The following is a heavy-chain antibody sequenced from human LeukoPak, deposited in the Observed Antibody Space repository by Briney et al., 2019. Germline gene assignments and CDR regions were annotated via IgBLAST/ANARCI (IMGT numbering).Heavy chain of an antibody. V-gene: IGHV3-7*01. J-gene: IGHJ4*02. D-gene: IGHD1-26*01. CDR2: IKQDGSEK. CDR3: AKDRPPGGSGSRYFDY. Sequence: GGSLRLSCAASGFTFSSYWMSWVRQAPGKGLEWVANIKQDGSEKYYVDSVKGRFTISRDNSKNTLYLQINRLRAEDTAVYYCAKDRPPGGSGSRYFDYWGQGTLVTVSS. CDR1: GFTFSSYW.